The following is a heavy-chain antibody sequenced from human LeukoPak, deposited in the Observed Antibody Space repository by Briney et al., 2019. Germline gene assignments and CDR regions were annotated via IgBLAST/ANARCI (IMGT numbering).Heavy chain of an antibody. Sequence: SETLSLTCTVSGGSISSGSYYWSWIRQPPGKGLEWIGYIYYSGSTNYNPSLKSRVTISVDTSKNQFSLKLSSVTAADTAVYYCARDTHDYGAETTAFDIWGQGTMVTVSS. CDR2: IYYSGST. CDR1: GGSISSGSYY. J-gene: IGHJ3*02. CDR3: ARDTHDYGAETTAFDI. D-gene: IGHD4-17*01. V-gene: IGHV4-61*01.